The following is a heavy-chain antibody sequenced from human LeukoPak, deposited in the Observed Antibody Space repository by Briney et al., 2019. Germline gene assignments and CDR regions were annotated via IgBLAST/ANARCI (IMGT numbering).Heavy chain of an antibody. V-gene: IGHV3-30*04. J-gene: IGHJ3*01. D-gene: IGHD6-13*01. Sequence: GGSLRLSCAASGFTFSSYAMQWVRQAPGKGLEWLTVISYDGNTKYYADSVKGRSTISRDNSKNTLYLQMNSLSAEDTAVYYCARESGIASAQGAFDFWGQGTMATVTS. CDR1: GFTFSSYA. CDR2: ISYDGNTK. CDR3: ARESGIASAQGAFDF.